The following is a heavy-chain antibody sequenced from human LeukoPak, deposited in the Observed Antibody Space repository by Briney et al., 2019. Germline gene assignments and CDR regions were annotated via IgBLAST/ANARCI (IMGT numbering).Heavy chain of an antibody. CDR3: ARGSGDIVVVPAAMQFDP. CDR1: GFTFSSYG. CDR2: IWYDGSNK. D-gene: IGHD2-2*01. Sequence: GRSLRLPCAASGFTFSSYGMHWVRQAPGKGLEWVAVIWYDGSNKYYADSVKGRFTISRDNSKNTLYLQMNSPRAEDTAVYYCARGSGDIVVVPAAMQFDPWGQGTLVTVSS. V-gene: IGHV3-33*01. J-gene: IGHJ5*02.